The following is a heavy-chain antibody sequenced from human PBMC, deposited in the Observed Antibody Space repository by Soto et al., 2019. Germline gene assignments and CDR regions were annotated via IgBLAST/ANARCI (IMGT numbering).Heavy chain of an antibody. J-gene: IGHJ6*02. Sequence: QVQLVQSGAEVKKPGASVKVSCKASGYTFTSYGISWVRQAPGQGLEWMGWISAYNGNTNYAQKLQGRVTMTKDTATRTAYMELRSLRSDDTAVYYCARAVVPAAIAYYYGMDVWGQRTTVTVAS. D-gene: IGHD2-2*01. CDR3: ARAVVPAAIAYYYGMDV. CDR1: GYTFTSYG. V-gene: IGHV1-18*04. CDR2: ISAYNGNT.